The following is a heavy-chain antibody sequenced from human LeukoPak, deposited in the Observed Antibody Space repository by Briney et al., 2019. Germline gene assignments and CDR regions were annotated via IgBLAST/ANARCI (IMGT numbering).Heavy chain of an antibody. CDR2: IWYDGSNK. Sequence: GGSLRLSCAASGFTFSSYGMHWVSQAPGKGLEWVAVIWYDGSNKYYADSVKGRFTISRDNSKNTLYLQMNSLRAEDTAVYYCARDRVRLNYYDSSGYYPHDAFDIWGQGTMVTVSS. CDR3: ARDRVRLNYYDSSGYYPHDAFDI. CDR1: GFTFSSYG. D-gene: IGHD3-22*01. J-gene: IGHJ3*02. V-gene: IGHV3-33*01.